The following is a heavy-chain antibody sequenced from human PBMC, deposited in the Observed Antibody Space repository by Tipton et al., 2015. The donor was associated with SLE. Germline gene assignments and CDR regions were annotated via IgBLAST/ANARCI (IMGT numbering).Heavy chain of an antibody. CDR1: GYTFTGYY. CDR3: TRENTGGVSYGY. J-gene: IGHJ4*02. CDR2: INPNTGGT. D-gene: IGHD2-8*02. Sequence: QLVQSGAEVKKPGASVKVSCKATGYTFTGYYLFCVRQAPGQGLEWMGRINPNTGGTYYAQKIQGRVTMTRDTSINTADMELRRLTSDDTAVYYRTRENTGGVSYGYWGQGAPVTVSS. V-gene: IGHV1-2*02.